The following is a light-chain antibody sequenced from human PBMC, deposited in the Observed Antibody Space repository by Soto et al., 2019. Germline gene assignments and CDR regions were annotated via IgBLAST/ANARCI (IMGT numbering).Light chain of an antibody. CDR3: QQTYNTPWT. CDR2: AAS. CDR1: PSISTY. Sequence: IHMTQSPSSLSASLGYRFTITCRASPSISTYLNWYHQKPGKAPKLLIYAASSLQSGVPSRFSGSGSGTDFALTISSLQPEDFATYYCQQTYNTPWTFGQGTKV. V-gene: IGKV1-39*01. J-gene: IGKJ1*01.